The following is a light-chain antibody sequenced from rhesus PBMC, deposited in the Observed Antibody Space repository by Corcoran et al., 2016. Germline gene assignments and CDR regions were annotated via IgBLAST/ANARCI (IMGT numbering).Light chain of an antibody. V-gene: IGKV2-90*01. CDR3: MQGMQLPYS. CDR1: QSLLHSGGKTY. Sequence: DIVMTQTPLSLPVTPGEPAPISCRSSQSLLHSGGKTYLDWYLQKPGQSPQLLIYEVSNRASGVPDRFSGSGSGTDFTLKISRVEAEDVGIYYCMQGMQLPYSFGQGTKVEIK. CDR2: EVS. J-gene: IGKJ2*01.